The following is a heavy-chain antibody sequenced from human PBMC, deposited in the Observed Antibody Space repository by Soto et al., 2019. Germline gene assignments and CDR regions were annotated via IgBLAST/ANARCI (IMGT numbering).Heavy chain of an antibody. V-gene: IGHV4-30-4*01. CDR1: GGSISSGDYY. D-gene: IGHD3-10*01. CDR2: IYYRGST. CDR3: ARDRANPEIWFGGRDGMDV. J-gene: IGHJ6*02. Sequence: QVQLQESGPGLVKPSQTLSLTCTVSGGSISSGDYYWSWIRQPPGKGLEWIGYIYYRGSTYYNPSLKSRVTISVDTSKNQFSLKLSSVTAADTAVYYCARDRANPEIWFGGRDGMDVWGQGTTVTVSS.